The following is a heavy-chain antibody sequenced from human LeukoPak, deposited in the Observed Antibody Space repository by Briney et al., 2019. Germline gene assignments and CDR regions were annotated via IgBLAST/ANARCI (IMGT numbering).Heavy chain of an antibody. D-gene: IGHD5-12*01. CDR1: VFSFTNYA. CDR3: AKVGDVDIVATIDY. V-gene: IGHV3-23*01. CDR2: ISGSGGST. Sequence: GGALRLSCAASVFSFTNYAMSWVREAPGKGVEWVSAISGSGGSTYLADSVKGRFTISRDNSKNTSFLQMNSLRGEDTAVYYCAKVGDVDIVATIDYWGQGTLVTVSS. J-gene: IGHJ4*02.